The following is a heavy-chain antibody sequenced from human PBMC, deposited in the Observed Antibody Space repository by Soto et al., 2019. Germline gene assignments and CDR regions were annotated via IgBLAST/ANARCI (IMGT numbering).Heavy chain of an antibody. J-gene: IGHJ5*02. Sequence: QVQLVESGGGVVQPGRSLRLSCAASGFTFSSYAMHWVRQAPGKGLEWVAVISYDGSNKYYADSVKGRFTISRDNSKNTLYLQMNSLRAEDTAVYYCARSTRGTIFGVVYNWFDPWGQGTLVTVSS. V-gene: IGHV3-30-3*01. D-gene: IGHD3-3*01. CDR3: ARSTRGTIFGVVYNWFDP. CDR2: ISYDGSNK. CDR1: GFTFSSYA.